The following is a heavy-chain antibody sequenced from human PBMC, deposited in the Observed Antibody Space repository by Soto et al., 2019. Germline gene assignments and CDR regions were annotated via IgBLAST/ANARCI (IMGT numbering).Heavy chain of an antibody. V-gene: IGHV3-30*18. J-gene: IGHJ6*02. CDR3: AKDQGIAARPGYYYGMDV. CDR1: GLTFSSYG. Sequence: PGGSLRLSCAASGLTFSSYGMHWVRQAPGKGLEWVAVISYDGSNKYYADSVKGRFTISRDNSKNTLYLQMNSLRAEDTAVYYCAKDQGIAARPGYYYGMDVWGQGTTVTVSS. CDR2: ISYDGSNK. D-gene: IGHD6-6*01.